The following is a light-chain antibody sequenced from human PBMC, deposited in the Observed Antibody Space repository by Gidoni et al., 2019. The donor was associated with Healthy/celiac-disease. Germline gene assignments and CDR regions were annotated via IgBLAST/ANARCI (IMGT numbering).Light chain of an antibody. CDR1: QSISSW. V-gene: IGKV1-5*03. CDR3: QQYNSHSLT. Sequence: IQMTQSPSTLSASVGDRVTITCRASQSISSWLAWYQQKPGKAPKLLIYKASSLESGVPSRFSGSGSGTEFTLTISSLQPDDFATYYCQQYNSHSLTFGGGTKVEIK. J-gene: IGKJ4*01. CDR2: KAS.